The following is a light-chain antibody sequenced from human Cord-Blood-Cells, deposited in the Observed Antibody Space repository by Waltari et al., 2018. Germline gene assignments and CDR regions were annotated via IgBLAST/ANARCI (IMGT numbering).Light chain of an antibody. Sequence: AIRMTQSPSSFSASTGDRVTITCRANQGISSYLAWYQQKPWKAPKLLIYAASTLQSGVPSRFSGSGSGTDFTLTISCLQSEDFATYYCQQYYSYPITFGQGTRLEIK. V-gene: IGKV1-8*01. J-gene: IGKJ5*01. CDR1: QGISSY. CDR3: QQYYSYPIT. CDR2: AAS.